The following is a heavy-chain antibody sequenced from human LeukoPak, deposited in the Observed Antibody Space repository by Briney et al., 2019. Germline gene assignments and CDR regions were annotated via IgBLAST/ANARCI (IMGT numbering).Heavy chain of an antibody. J-gene: IGHJ4*02. CDR1: GLPIGDFA. CDR3: ARESGKFDY. Sequence: GGSLRLSCVASGLPIGDFAMHWVRQAPGKGLEWASLISGDGVSTFYADSVKGRFSISRDNSKNSLSLEMNSLRTEDTAMYYCARESGKFDYWGQGTLVAVSS. V-gene: IGHV3-43*02. CDR2: ISGDGVST.